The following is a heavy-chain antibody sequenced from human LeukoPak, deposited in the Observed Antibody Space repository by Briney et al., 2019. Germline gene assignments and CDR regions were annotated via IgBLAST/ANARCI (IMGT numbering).Heavy chain of an antibody. CDR3: AKNVRDTGTFDY. CDR2: INPNSGDT. J-gene: IGHJ4*02. Sequence: AASVKVSCKTSGYTFTGYYMHWARQAPGQGLEWMGRINPNSGDTNYAQKFQGRVTMTRDTSISTAYMELSRLRSDDTAVYYCAKNVRDTGTFDYWGQGTLVTVSS. CDR1: GYTFTGYY. V-gene: IGHV1-2*06. D-gene: IGHD5-18*01.